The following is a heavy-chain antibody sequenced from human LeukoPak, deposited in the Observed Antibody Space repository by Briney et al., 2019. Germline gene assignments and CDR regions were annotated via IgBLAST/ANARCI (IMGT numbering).Heavy chain of an antibody. CDR3: ARHMGISSWYPYFNLGAEYFQH. CDR2: IYHSGST. Sequence: TSETLSLTCAVSGYSISSGYYWGWIRQPPGKGREWIGSIYHSGSTYYNPSLKSRVTISVDTPKNQFSLKLSSVTAADTAVYYCARHMGISSWYPYFNLGAEYFQHWGQGTLVTVSS. CDR1: GYSISSGYY. J-gene: IGHJ1*01. D-gene: IGHD6-13*01. V-gene: IGHV4-38-2*01.